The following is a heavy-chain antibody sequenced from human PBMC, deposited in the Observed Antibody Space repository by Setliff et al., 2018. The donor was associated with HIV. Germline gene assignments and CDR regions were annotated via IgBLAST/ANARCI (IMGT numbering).Heavy chain of an antibody. V-gene: IGHV4-59*11. Sequence: PSETLSLTCTVSGGSISSHYWSWIRQPPGKGLEWIGYIYYSGSTFYADSVKGRFTVSRDNSKNTLYLLMNSLRAEDTAVYYCAKASVPDSNGWYWDFWGQGTLVTVSS. J-gene: IGHJ4*02. CDR3: AKASVPDSNGWYWDF. D-gene: IGHD6-19*01. CDR1: GGSISSHY. CDR2: IYYSGST.